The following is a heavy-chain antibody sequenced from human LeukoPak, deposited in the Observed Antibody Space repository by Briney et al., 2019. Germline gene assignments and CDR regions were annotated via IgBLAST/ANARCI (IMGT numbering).Heavy chain of an antibody. D-gene: IGHD3-10*01. CDR2: IYYSGST. Sequence: PSETLSLTCTVSGGSISSYYWSWIRQPPGKGLEWIGYIYYSGSTNYNPSLKSRVTISVDTSKNQFSLKLSSVTAADTAVCYCARVGVLLWFGELIYYFDYWGQGTLVTVSS. V-gene: IGHV4-59*01. CDR3: ARVGVLLWFGELIYYFDY. J-gene: IGHJ4*02. CDR1: GGSISSYY.